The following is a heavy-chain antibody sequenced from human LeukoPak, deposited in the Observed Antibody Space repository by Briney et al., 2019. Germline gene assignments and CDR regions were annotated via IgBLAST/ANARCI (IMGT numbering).Heavy chain of an antibody. Sequence: GGSLRLSCAASGFTFSSYAMSWFRQAPGKGLEWVSAISGSGGSTYYADSVKGRFTISRDNSKNTLYLQMNSLRAEDTAVYYCAKDLVRDSYDILTGYYTVPTNWGQGTLVTVSS. V-gene: IGHV3-23*01. J-gene: IGHJ4*02. CDR1: GFTFSSYA. CDR3: AKDLVRDSYDILTGYYTVPTN. CDR2: ISGSGGST. D-gene: IGHD3-9*01.